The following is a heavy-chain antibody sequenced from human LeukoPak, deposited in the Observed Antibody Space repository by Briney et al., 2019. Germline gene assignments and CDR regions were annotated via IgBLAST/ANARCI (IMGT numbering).Heavy chain of an antibody. CDR1: GFTFSSYW. Sequence: PGGSLRLSCAASGFTFSSYWMTWVRQAPGKGLEWVANIKQDGSEKYYVDSVKGRFTISRDYAKNSLYLQMSSLRAEDTAVYYCARGTSRHTAMAVAGYWGQGTLVTVSS. J-gene: IGHJ4*02. D-gene: IGHD5-18*01. CDR2: IKQDGSEK. V-gene: IGHV3-7*01. CDR3: ARGTSRHTAMAVAGY.